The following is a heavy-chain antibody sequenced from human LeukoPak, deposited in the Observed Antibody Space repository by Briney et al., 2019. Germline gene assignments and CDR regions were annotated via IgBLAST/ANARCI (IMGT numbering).Heavy chain of an antibody. CDR3: ARAYGDYGVVDY. V-gene: IGHV1-69*13. Sequence: SVTVSFKASGGTFSIYAISWVRQAPGQGLEWMGGIILIFGTANYAQKFQGRVTITADESTSTAYMELSSLRSEDTAVYYCARAYGDYGVVDYWGQGTLVTVSS. CDR1: GGTFSIYA. D-gene: IGHD4-17*01. J-gene: IGHJ4*02. CDR2: IILIFGTA.